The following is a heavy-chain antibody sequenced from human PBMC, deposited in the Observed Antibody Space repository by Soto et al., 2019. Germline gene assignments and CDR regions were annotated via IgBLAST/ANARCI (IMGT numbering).Heavy chain of an antibody. CDR3: ARWAVAGNLYYYYYGMDV. D-gene: IGHD6-19*01. CDR1: GYTFTSYA. Sequence: ASVKVSCKASGYTFTSYAMHWVRQAPGQRLEWMGWINAGNGNTKYSQKFQGRVTITRDTSASTAYMELSSLRSEDTAVYYCARWAVAGNLYYYYYGMDVWGQGTTVTVSS. V-gene: IGHV1-3*01. J-gene: IGHJ6*02. CDR2: INAGNGNT.